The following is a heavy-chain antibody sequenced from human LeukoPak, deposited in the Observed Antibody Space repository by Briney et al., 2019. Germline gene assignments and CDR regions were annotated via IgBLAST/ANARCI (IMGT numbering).Heavy chain of an antibody. J-gene: IGHJ4*02. CDR3: ARKPNKLGFFDH. CDR1: GGSISSGDYY. D-gene: IGHD7-27*01. V-gene: IGHV4-31*03. Sequence: SETLSLTCTVSGGSISSGDYYWSWIRQHPGKGLEWIGYTNYSGSTYYKPSLKSRLTISVDTSKNQFSLKLTSVTAADTAVYYCARKPNKLGFFDHWGQGTLVTVSS. CDR2: TNYSGST.